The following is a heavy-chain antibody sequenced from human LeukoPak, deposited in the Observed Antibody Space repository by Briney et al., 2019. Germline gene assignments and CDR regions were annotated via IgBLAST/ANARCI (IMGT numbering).Heavy chain of an antibody. CDR3: ARGSEGYCSGGGCYYGMDV. V-gene: IGHV3-21*01. Sequence: GGSLRLSCATSGFPFSDFSMTWVRQAPGKGLEWVSYISSSSSYIYYADSVKGRFTISRDNAENSLYLQMNSLRAEDTAVYYCARGSEGYCSGGGCYYGMDVWGQGTTVTVSS. J-gene: IGHJ6*01. CDR1: GFPFSDFS. D-gene: IGHD2-15*01. CDR2: ISSSSSYI.